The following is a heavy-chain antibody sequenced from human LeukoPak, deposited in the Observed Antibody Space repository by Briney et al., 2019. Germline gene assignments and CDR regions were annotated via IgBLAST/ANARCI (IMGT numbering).Heavy chain of an antibody. D-gene: IGHD3-22*01. CDR1: GYSISSGYY. V-gene: IGHV4-38-2*01. CDR2: IFHSGSI. CDR3: ARMGVSYYYDSSTYYPTAFDV. J-gene: IGHJ3*01. Sequence: SETLSLTCAVSGYSISSGYYWGWIGQSPGKGLECIATIFHSGSIYYNPSLKSRVTLSVDTSKNQFSLRWNSVTAADTALHYCARMGVSYYYDSSTYYPTAFDVWGQGTMVSVSS.